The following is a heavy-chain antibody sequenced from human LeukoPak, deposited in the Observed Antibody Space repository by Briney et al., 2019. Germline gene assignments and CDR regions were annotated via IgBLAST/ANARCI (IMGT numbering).Heavy chain of an antibody. V-gene: IGHV1-24*01. CDR3: ATPWHCSSTSCYRDFDY. Sequence: ASVKVSCKVSGYTLTELSMHWVRQAPGKGLEWMGGFDPEDGETIYAQKFQGRVTMTEDTSTDTAYMELSSLRSEDTAVYYCATPWHCSSTSCYRDFDYWGQGTLVTVSS. CDR1: GYTLTELS. CDR2: FDPEDGET. D-gene: IGHD2-2*02. J-gene: IGHJ4*02.